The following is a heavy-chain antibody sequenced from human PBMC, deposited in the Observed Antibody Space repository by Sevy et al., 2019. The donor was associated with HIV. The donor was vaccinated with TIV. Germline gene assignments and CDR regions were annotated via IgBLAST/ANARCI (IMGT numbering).Heavy chain of an antibody. J-gene: IGHJ3*02. V-gene: IGHV3-30*02. D-gene: IGHD4-17*01. CDR2: KRYDGTTT. CDR3: AKLGSTTLTTSDAFDI. CDR1: GFTFSSSG. Sequence: GGSLRLSCAASGFTFSSSGMHWVRQAPGKGLEWVTFKRYDGTTTYYADSVKGRFTISRDNSKSTLYLQMNSLRDEDTGVYFCAKLGSTTLTTSDAFDIWGQGTLVTVSS.